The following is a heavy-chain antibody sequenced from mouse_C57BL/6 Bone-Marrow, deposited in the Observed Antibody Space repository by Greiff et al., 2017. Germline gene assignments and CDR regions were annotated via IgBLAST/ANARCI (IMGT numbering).Heavy chain of an antibody. J-gene: IGHJ1*03. V-gene: IGHV14-1*01. CDR3: TTNYGSSDWYFDV. D-gene: IGHD1-1*01. CDR1: GFNIKDYY. Sequence: VQLQQSGAELVRPEASVKLSCTASGFNIKDYYMHWVKQRPEQGLEWIGRIDPEDGDTEYAPKFQGKATMTADTSSNTAYLQLSSLTSEDTAVYYCTTNYGSSDWYFDVWGTGTTVTVSS. CDR2: IDPEDGDT.